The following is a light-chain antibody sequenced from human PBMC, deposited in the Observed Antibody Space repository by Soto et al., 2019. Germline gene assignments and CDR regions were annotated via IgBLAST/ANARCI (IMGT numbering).Light chain of an antibody. J-gene: IGLJ1*01. V-gene: IGLV2-14*03. CDR1: NSDIGSYNR. CDR3: SSFRGTATLDV. CDR2: DVT. Sequence: QSVLTQPASVSGSPGQSITISCSGTNSDIGSYNRVSWYRQHPGKAPKRLIYDVTKRPSGVSKRFSGSKSGNTAFLTISGLQAEDEADYYCSSFRGTATLDVFGTGTKLTVL.